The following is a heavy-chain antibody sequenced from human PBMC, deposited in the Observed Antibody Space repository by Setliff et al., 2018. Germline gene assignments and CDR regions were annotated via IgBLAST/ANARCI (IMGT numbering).Heavy chain of an antibody. V-gene: IGHV4-61*09. CDR2: IYTSGST. Sequence: PSETLSLTCTVSGGSISSGSYYWSWIRQPAGKGLEWIGHIYTSGSTNYNPSLKSRVTISVDTSKNQFSLKLSSVTAADTAVYYCAREEDGYNTGAFDIWGQGTMVTVS. J-gene: IGHJ3*02. CDR3: AREEDGYNTGAFDI. D-gene: IGHD5-12*01. CDR1: GGSISSGSYY.